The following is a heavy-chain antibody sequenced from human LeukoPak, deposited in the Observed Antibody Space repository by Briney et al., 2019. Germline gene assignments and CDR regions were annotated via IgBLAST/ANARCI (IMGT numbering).Heavy chain of an antibody. CDR1: GYTFTSYY. D-gene: IGHD6-13*01. CDR2: INPSGGST. V-gene: IGHV1-46*01. J-gene: IGHJ5*02. Sequence: GASVKVSCKASGYTFTSYYMHWVRQAPGQGLEWMGIINPSGGSTSYAQKFQGRVTMTRDTSTSTVYMELSSLRSEDTAVYYCARGVRNYSSSWRSLKTGENWFDPWGQGTLVTVSS. CDR3: ARGVRNYSSSWRSLKTGENWFDP.